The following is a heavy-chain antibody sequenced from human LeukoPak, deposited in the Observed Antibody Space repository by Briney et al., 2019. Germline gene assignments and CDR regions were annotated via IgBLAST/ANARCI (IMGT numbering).Heavy chain of an antibody. Sequence: GASVKVSCKASGCTLSSYAISWVRQAPGQGLDWMGRIFPILGIAYYAQKFQGRLTITADKSTSTAYMELSSLRSEDTAVYYCASALGVRPYYYYGMDVWGQGTTVTVCS. CDR2: IFPILGIA. CDR1: GCTLSSYA. CDR3: ASALGVRPYYYYGMDV. D-gene: IGHD3-16*01. J-gene: IGHJ6*02. V-gene: IGHV1-69*10.